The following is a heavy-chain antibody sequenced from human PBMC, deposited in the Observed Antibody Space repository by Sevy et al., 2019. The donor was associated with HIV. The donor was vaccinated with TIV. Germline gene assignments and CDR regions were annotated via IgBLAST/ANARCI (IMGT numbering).Heavy chain of an antibody. D-gene: IGHD3-22*01. V-gene: IGHV1-8*01. J-gene: IGHJ6*02. CDR3: ARAYDSSGYHYYYYYYGMDV. CDR1: GYTFTSYD. Sequence: ASVKVSCKASGYTFTSYDINWVRQATGQGLEWMGWMNPNSGNTGYAQKFQGRVTMTRNTSISTAYMELSSLGSEDTAVYYCARAYDSSGYHYYYYYYGMDVWGQGTTVTVSS. CDR2: MNPNSGNT.